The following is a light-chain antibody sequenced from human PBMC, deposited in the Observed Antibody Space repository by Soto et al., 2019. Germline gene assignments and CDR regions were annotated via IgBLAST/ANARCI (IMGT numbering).Light chain of an antibody. CDR2: AAS. CDR1: QSITTY. Sequence: DIRMTQSPSSLSASVGDRVTITCRASQSITTYLNWYRQKPGKAPKLLIYAASSLQSGVPSRFSGSGSETEFTLTISGLQPDDFATYYCQQYNTYWTFGQGTKVDI. CDR3: QQYNTYWT. J-gene: IGKJ1*01. V-gene: IGKV1-39*01.